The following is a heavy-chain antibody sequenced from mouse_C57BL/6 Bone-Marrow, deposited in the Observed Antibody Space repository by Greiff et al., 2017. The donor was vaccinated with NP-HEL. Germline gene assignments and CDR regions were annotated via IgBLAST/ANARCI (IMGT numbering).Heavy chain of an antibody. Sequence: QVQLKQPGAELVKPGASVKLSCKASGYTFTSYWMHWVKQRPGQGLEWIGMIHPNSGSTNYNEKFKSKATLTVDESSSTAYMQLSSLTSEDSAVYYCARWDYDYAYWGQGTLVTVSA. D-gene: IGHD2-4*01. J-gene: IGHJ3*01. CDR1: GYTFTSYW. V-gene: IGHV1-64*01. CDR2: IHPNSGST. CDR3: ARWDYDYAY.